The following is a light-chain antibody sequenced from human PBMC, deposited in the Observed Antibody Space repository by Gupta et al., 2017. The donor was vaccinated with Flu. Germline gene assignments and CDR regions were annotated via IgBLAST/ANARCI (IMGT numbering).Light chain of an antibody. Sequence: QSITISCTGTNSDIGAYNYVSWYQQHPGKAPKLIIFEVNNRPSGISNRFSGSKSGYTASLIISGLQAEDEALFYCSSYTGSYTLFGGGIKLTVL. CDR3: SSYTGSYTL. V-gene: IGLV2-14*03. CDR1: NSDIGAYNY. CDR2: EVN. J-gene: IGLJ2*01.